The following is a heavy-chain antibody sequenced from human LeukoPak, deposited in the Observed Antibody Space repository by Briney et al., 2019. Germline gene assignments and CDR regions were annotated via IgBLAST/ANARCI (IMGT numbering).Heavy chain of an antibody. CDR2: IKSDGSST. Sequence: GGSLRLSCAASGFTFSSYWMHWVRQAPGKGLVCVSRIKSDGSSTSYADSVKGRFTISRDDAKNTLYLQMNSLRAEDTAVYYCARSYNSHFDYWGQGALVTVSS. D-gene: IGHD1-1*01. CDR1: GFTFSSYW. V-gene: IGHV3-74*01. CDR3: ARSYNSHFDY. J-gene: IGHJ4*02.